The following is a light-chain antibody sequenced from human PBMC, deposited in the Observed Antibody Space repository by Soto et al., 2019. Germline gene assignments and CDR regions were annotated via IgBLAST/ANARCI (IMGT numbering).Light chain of an antibody. Sequence: QAVVTQSPSASASLGASVKLTCTLSSGHSSYAIAWHQQQPEKGPRYLMKLNSDGRHSKGDGIPDLFSGSSSGAERYLTISRLQSEDEADYYCQTWGTARVFGGGTKVTVL. J-gene: IGLJ3*02. CDR1: SGHSSYA. CDR2: LNSDGRH. V-gene: IGLV4-69*01. CDR3: QTWGTARV.